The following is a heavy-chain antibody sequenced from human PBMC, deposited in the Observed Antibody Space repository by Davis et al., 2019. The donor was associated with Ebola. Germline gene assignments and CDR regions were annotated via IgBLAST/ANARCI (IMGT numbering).Heavy chain of an antibody. V-gene: IGHV3-21*01. CDR1: GFTFSSYS. J-gene: IGHJ6*02. CDR3: ARDPRIGVRYYYYYYGMDV. D-gene: IGHD3-10*01. Sequence: GGSLRLSCAASGFTFSSYSMNWVRQAPGKGLEWVSSISSSSSYIYYADSVKGRFTISRDNAKNSLYLQMNSLRAEDTAVYYCARDPRIGVRYYYYYYGMDVWGQGTTVTVSS. CDR2: ISSSSSYI.